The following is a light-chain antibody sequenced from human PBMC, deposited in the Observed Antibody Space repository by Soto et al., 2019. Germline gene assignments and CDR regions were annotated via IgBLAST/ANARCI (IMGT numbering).Light chain of an antibody. J-gene: IGLJ1*01. CDR1: SSNIGAGYD. Sequence: QSVLTQPPSVSGAPGQRVTISCTGSSSNIGAGYDVHWYQQFPGTAPKLLIYGNSNRPSGVPDRFSGSKSGTSVSLAITGLXAEDEADYYCQSYDSSLSGYVFGTGTKVTLL. CDR2: GNS. CDR3: QSYDSSLSGYV. V-gene: IGLV1-40*01.